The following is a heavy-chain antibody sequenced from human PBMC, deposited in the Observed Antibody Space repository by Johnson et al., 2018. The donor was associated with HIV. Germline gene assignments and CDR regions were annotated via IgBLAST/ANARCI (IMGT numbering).Heavy chain of an antibody. CDR1: GFTFSSNY. V-gene: IGHV3-20*04. Sequence: VQLVESGGGVVQPGRSLRLSCAASGFTFSSNYMSWVRQAPGKGLEWVSGINWNGGSIGYADSVKGRFTISRDNVKNSLYLQMNSLRAEDTALYYCASTISGSYYHLGVFDIWGQGTMVTVSS. D-gene: IGHD1-26*01. J-gene: IGHJ3*02. CDR2: INWNGGSI. CDR3: ASTISGSYYHLGVFDI.